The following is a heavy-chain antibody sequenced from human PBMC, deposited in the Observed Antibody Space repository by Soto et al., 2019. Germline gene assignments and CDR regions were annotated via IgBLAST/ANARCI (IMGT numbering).Heavy chain of an antibody. D-gene: IGHD6-6*01. Sequence: EVQLLESGGGLVQPGGSLRLSCAASGFPFTGYAMSWVRQAPGKGLEWVSAISGHGDATFYADSVKGRFTISRDNSKDTLFLQMNSLRGEDTAIYYCAKVIRADSTSSNFYYYSAMDVWGQGTTVTVSS. CDR2: ISGHGDAT. J-gene: IGHJ6*02. CDR3: AKVIRADSTSSNFYYYSAMDV. V-gene: IGHV3-23*01. CDR1: GFPFTGYA.